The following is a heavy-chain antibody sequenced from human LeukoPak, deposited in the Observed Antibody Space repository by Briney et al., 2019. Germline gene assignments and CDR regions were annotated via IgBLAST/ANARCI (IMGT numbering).Heavy chain of an antibody. CDR2: INSDGSST. D-gene: IGHD4-17*01. V-gene: IGHV3-74*01. CDR1: GFTFSSYW. CDR3: ATRYGDYGDAFDI. Sequence: GGSLRLSCAASGFTFSSYWMPWVRQAPGKGLVWVSRINSDGSSTSYADSVKGRFTISRDNAKNTLYLQMNSLRAEDTAVYYCATRYGDYGDAFDIWGQGTMVTVSS. J-gene: IGHJ3*02.